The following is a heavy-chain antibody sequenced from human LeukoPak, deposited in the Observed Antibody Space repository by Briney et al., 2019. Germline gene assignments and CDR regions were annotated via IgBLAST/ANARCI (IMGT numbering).Heavy chain of an antibody. CDR1: GFTFSSYS. D-gene: IGHD6-19*01. CDR3: ARDVQAVAGFSSWFDP. Sequence: GGSLRLSCAASGFTFSSYSMNWVRQAPGKGLEWVSSISSSSSYIYHADSVKGRFTISRDNAKNSLYLQMNSLRAEDTAVYYCARDVQAVAGFSSWFDPWGQGTLVTVSS. CDR2: ISSSSSYI. J-gene: IGHJ5*02. V-gene: IGHV3-21*01.